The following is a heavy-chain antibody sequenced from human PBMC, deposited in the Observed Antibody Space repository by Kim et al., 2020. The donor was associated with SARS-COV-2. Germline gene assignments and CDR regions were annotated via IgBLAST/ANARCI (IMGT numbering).Heavy chain of an antibody. CDR1: GYTFTSYG. D-gene: IGHD4-4*01. CDR2: ISAYNGNT. J-gene: IGHJ4*02. Sequence: ASVKVSCKASGYTFTSYGISWVRQAPGQGLEWMGWISAYNGNTNYAQKLQGRVTMTTDTSTSTAYMELRSLRSDDTAVYYCARDGDDYSNYRYFDYWGQGTLVTVSS. V-gene: IGHV1-18*04. CDR3: ARDGDDYSNYRYFDY.